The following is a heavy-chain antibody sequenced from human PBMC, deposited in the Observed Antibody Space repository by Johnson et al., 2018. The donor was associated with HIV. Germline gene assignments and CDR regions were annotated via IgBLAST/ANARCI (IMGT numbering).Heavy chain of an antibody. CDR3: QGGYSSGWYSDVFNI. Sequence: VQLVESGGGLVQPGGSLRLSCAASGFTFSSYAMSWVRQAPGKGLEWVSAISGSGGSTYYADSVKGRFTISRDNSKDTLYLQMNSLKIEDTAVYYCQGGYSSGWYSDVFNIWGQGTVVTVSS. V-gene: IGHV3-23*04. J-gene: IGHJ3*02. CDR1: GFTFSSYA. D-gene: IGHD6-19*01. CDR2: ISGSGGST.